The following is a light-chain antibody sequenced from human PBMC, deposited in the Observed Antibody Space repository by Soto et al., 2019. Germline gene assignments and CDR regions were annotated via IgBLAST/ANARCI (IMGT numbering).Light chain of an antibody. V-gene: IGLV2-14*03. CDR2: SIS. Sequence: QSALTQPASVSGSPRQAISISCTAASSDIGDYEYVSWYQQFPGKAPRLIIYSISSRPSGVPNRFSGSKSGNTASLTIFGLHGEDEAVYYCSSYKSPHVVFGGGTKVTVL. J-gene: IGLJ2*01. CDR3: SSYKSPHVV. CDR1: SSDIGDYEY.